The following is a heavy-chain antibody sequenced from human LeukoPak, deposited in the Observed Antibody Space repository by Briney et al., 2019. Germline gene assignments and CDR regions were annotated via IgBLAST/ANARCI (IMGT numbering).Heavy chain of an antibody. J-gene: IGHJ4*02. CDR2: ISWNSGSI. V-gene: IGHV3-9*01. CDR3: ARDLEGSSSK. CDR1: GFTFHDYA. D-gene: IGHD6-13*01. Sequence: GRSLRLSCEASGFTFHDYAMHWVRQAPGKGLEWVSGISWNSGSIAYADSVKGRFTISKDNAKNSLYLQMNSLRGEDTALYYCARDLEGSSSKWGQGTLVTVSS.